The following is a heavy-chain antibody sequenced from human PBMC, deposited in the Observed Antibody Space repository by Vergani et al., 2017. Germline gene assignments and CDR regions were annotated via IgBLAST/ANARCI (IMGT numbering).Heavy chain of an antibody. D-gene: IGHD3-22*01. CDR1: GFTFSSYA. J-gene: IGHJ4*02. CDR2: ISWNSGSI. Sequence: VQLVESGGGLVKPGGSLRLSCAASGFTFSSYAMHWVRQAPGKGLEWVSGISWNSGSIGYADSVKGRFTISRDNAKNSLYLQMNSLRAEDTALYYCAKASYDSSGYYFGDFDYWGQGTLVTVSS. CDR3: AKASYDSSGYYFGDFDY. V-gene: IGHV3-9*01.